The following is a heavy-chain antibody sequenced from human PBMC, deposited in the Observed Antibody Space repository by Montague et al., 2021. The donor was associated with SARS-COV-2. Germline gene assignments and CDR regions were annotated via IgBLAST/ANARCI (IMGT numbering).Heavy chain of an antibody. CDR1: GGPISGSSGY. CDR3: ARREYSYGWGD. D-gene: IGHD5-18*01. J-gene: IGHJ4*02. Sequence: SETLSLTCIVTGGPISGSSGYWGWIRQSPGKGLEWIASVDYSGNTYYSPSLKSRLTISVDTSKNQFSLKLNSVTAADTALYYCARREYSYGWGDWGQGTLVTVSS. V-gene: IGHV4-39*01. CDR2: VDYSGNT.